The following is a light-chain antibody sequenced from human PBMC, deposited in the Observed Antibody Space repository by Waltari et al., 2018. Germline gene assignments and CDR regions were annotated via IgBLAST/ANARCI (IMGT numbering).Light chain of an antibody. Sequence: EIVMTQSPATLSVSPGERATLSCRASQSVSSNLAWYQQKPGQAPRLLIYGASTRAPGIPARFSGSGSGTGFTLTISSLQSEDFAVYYCQQYNNWPPLTFGGGTKVEIK. CDR2: GAS. CDR1: QSVSSN. V-gene: IGKV3-15*01. CDR3: QQYNNWPPLT. J-gene: IGKJ4*01.